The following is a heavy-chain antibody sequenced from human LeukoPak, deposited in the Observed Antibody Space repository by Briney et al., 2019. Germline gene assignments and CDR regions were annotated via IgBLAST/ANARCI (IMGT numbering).Heavy chain of an antibody. Sequence: GGSLRLSCAASGFTFSNYWMSWVRQAPGKGLEWVANIKQDGSEKYYVDSVKGRFTISRDNAKNSLYLQMNSLRAEDTAVYYCARGHREGFDYWGQGTLVTVSS. J-gene: IGHJ4*02. V-gene: IGHV3-7*01. CDR2: IKQDGSEK. CDR1: GFTFSNYW. CDR3: ARGHREGFDY.